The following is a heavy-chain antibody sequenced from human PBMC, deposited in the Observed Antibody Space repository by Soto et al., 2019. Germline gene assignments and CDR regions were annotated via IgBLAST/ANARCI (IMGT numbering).Heavy chain of an antibody. J-gene: IGHJ4*02. Sequence: QLQLQESGPGLVKPSETLSLTCTVSGGSISSSSYYWGWIRQPPGKGLEWIGSIYYSGSTYYNPSPKSRVTISVDTSKNQFSLKLNSVTAADTAVYYCARARSASGSLYFDYWGQGTLVTVSS. CDR3: ARARSASGSLYFDY. V-gene: IGHV4-39*01. CDR2: IYYSGST. CDR1: GGSISSSSYY. D-gene: IGHD3-10*01.